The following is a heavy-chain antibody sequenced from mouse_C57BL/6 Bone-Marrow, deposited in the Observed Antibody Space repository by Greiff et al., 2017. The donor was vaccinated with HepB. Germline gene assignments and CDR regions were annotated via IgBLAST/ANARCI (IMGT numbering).Heavy chain of an antibody. J-gene: IGHJ2*01. CDR3: TLYDYDGFDY. CDR2: IDPENGDT. Sequence: EVQLQQSGAELVRPGASVKLSCTASGFNIKDDYMHWVKQRPEQGLEWIGWIDPENGDTEYASKFQGKATITADTTSNTAYLQLSSLTSEDTAVYYCTLYDYDGFDYWGQGTTLTVSS. CDR1: GFNIKDDY. V-gene: IGHV14-4*01. D-gene: IGHD2-4*01.